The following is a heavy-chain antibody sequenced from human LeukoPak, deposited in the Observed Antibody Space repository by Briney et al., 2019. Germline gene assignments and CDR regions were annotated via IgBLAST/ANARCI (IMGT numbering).Heavy chain of an antibody. V-gene: IGHV3-33*06. CDR2: IWYDGSNK. CDR3: AKWGFKVTDTADY. J-gene: IGHJ4*02. Sequence: PGRSLRLSCAASGFTFSSYGMHWVRQAPGKGLEWGAVIWYDGSNKYYADSVKGRFTISRDNSKNTLYLQMNSLRAGDTAVYHCAKWGFKVTDTADYWVQGTLVTVSS. D-gene: IGHD2-21*02. CDR1: GFTFSSYG.